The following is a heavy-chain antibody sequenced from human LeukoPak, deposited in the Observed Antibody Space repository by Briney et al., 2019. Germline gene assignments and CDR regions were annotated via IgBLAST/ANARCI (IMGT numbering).Heavy chain of an antibody. CDR3: ARDTFQPGLIDS. J-gene: IGHJ4*02. V-gene: IGHV3-21*05. D-gene: IGHD2-2*01. CDR1: GFTFSRYA. CDR2: INTDISDI. Sequence: GGSLRLSCAASGFTFSRYAMNWVRQAPGKGLEWGSYINTDISDIHYADSVKGRFTISRDNARNTLYLQLSSLRAEDSAVYYCARDTFQPGLIDSWGQGTLVTVSS.